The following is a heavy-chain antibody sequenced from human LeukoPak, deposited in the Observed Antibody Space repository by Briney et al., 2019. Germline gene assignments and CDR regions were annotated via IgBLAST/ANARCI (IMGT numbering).Heavy chain of an antibody. D-gene: IGHD3-3*01. V-gene: IGHV1-8*01. J-gene: IGHJ6*03. CDR3: ARGPTYDLWSGDSYSYYYMDV. CDR1: GYTFTNYD. CDR2: MNPNSGIT. Sequence: ASVKVSCKASGYTFTNYDINWVRQATGQGLEWMGWMNPNSGITGSAQKFQGRVMMTRDISISTAYMELSSLRSEDTAVYYCARGPTYDLWSGDSYSYYYMDVWGKGTTVAVSS.